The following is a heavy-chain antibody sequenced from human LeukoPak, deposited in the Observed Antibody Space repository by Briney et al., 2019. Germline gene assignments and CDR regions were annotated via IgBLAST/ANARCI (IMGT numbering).Heavy chain of an antibody. CDR1: GGSISSGGYY. CDR3: ARNAAGLTYNWFDP. V-gene: IGHV4-31*03. Sequence: PSETLSLTCTVSGGSISSGGYYWSWIRQHPGKGLEWIGYIYYSGGTYYNPSLKSRVTISVDTSKNQFSLKLSSVTAADTAVYYCARNAAGLTYNWFDPWGQGTLVTVSS. J-gene: IGHJ5*02. CDR2: IYYSGGT. D-gene: IGHD6-13*01.